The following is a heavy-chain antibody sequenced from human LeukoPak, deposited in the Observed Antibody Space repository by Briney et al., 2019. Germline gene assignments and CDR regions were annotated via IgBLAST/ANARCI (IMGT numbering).Heavy chain of an antibody. CDR2: IYYSGST. CDR3: SLGSGSYLDY. D-gene: IGHD3-10*01. Sequence: SQTLSLTCTVSGGSISSGGYYWSWIRQPPGKGLEWIGSIYYSGSTYYNPSLKSRVTISVDTSKNQFSLKLSSVTAADTAVYYCSLGSGSYLDYWGQGTLVTVSS. CDR1: GGSISSGGYY. V-gene: IGHV4-39*01. J-gene: IGHJ4*02.